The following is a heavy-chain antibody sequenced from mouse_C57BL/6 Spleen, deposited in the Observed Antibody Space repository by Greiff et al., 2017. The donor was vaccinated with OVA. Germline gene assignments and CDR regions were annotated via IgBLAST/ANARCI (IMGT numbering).Heavy chain of an antibody. J-gene: IGHJ2*01. CDR1: GYSFTSYY. CDR3: AYYDGSPYYFDY. CDR2: IYPGSGNT. D-gene: IGHD2-3*01. V-gene: IGHV1-66*01. Sequence: QVQLQQSGPELVKPGASVKISCKASGYSFTSYYIHWVKQRPGQGLEWIGWIYPGSGNTKYNEKFKGKATLTADTSSSTAYMQLSSLTSEDSAVYYCAYYDGSPYYFDYWGQGTTLTVSS.